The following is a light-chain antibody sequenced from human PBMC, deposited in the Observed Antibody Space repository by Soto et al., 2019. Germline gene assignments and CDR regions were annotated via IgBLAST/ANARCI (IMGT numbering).Light chain of an antibody. V-gene: IGKV1-39*01. Sequence: DFQMTQSPSSLSASVGDRVTITCRASQSISSYLNWYQQKPGKAPKLLIYAASSLQSGVPSRFSDSGSGTDCTLTISSLQPEDFATYYCQQSYSTPLTFGGGTKVEIK. CDR2: AAS. J-gene: IGKJ4*01. CDR1: QSISSY. CDR3: QQSYSTPLT.